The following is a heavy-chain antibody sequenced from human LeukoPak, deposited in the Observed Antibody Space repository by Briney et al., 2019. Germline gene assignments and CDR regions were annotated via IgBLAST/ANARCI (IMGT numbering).Heavy chain of an antibody. CDR3: ARYADGIFY. V-gene: IGHV3-74*01. J-gene: IGHJ4*02. CDR1: GFTFSSSW. CDR2: VNGDGTGT. Sequence: PGGSLRLSCAASGFTFSSSWMHWVRQAPGKGLIWVSRVNGDGTGTIYADSVKGRFTISRDNAKNTPYLQMNSLRAEDTAVYYCARYADGIFYWGQGTLVTVSS. D-gene: IGHD1-14*01.